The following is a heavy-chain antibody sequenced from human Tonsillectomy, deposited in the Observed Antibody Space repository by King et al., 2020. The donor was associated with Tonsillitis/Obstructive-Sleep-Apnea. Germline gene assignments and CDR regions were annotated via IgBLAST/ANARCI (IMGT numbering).Heavy chain of an antibody. CDR2: ISDDGRNK. D-gene: IGHD5-12*01. CDR1: GFTFSSYA. Sequence: VQLVESGGGVVQPGRSLRLSWAASGFTFSSYAMHWVRQAPGKGLEWGAVISDDGRNKYYEDSVKGRFTISRDNSKNTLYLQMNSLRAEDTAVYYCGGGRANIVATRIDYWGQGTLVTVSS. CDR3: GGGRANIVATRIDY. J-gene: IGHJ4*02. V-gene: IGHV3-30*01.